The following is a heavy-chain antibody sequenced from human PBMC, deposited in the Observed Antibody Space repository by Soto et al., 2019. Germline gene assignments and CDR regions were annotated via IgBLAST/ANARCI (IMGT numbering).Heavy chain of an antibody. CDR2: IHYSGST. CDR1: GGSFSGYC. J-gene: IGHJ4*02. CDR3: ARDYYGSGGYLDY. Sequence: SETLSLTCTVYGGSFSGYCWSWIRQPPGKGLEWIGEIHYSGSTNYNPSLKSRVTISVDRSKNQFSLILSSVTAADTAVYYCARDYYGSGGYLDYWGQGTLVTVSS. V-gene: IGHV4-34*01. D-gene: IGHD3-10*01.